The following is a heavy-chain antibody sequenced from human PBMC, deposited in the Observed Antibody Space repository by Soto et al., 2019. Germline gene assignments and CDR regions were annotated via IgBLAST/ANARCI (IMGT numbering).Heavy chain of an antibody. CDR1: GFTFSDHY. Sequence: GGSLRLSCAASGFTFSDHYMDWVRQAPGKGLEWVGRTRNKANNYTTEYAASVKGRFTVSRDNSKNSLYLQMNSLKTEDTAVYYCARVGYNSGWYPDHWGQGTLVTVSS. CDR2: TRNKANNYTT. V-gene: IGHV3-72*01. D-gene: IGHD6-19*01. J-gene: IGHJ4*02. CDR3: ARVGYNSGWYPDH.